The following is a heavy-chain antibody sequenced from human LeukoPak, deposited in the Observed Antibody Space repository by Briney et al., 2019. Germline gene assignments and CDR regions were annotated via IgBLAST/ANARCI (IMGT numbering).Heavy chain of an antibody. J-gene: IGHJ6*03. Sequence: GRSLRLSCAASGFTFSSYGMHWVRQAPGKGLEWVAVIWYDGSNKYYADSVKGRFTISRDNSKNTLYLQMNSLRAEDTAVYYCAKSGGTYGDYFYYYYMDVWGKGTTVTVSS. CDR2: IWYDGSNK. V-gene: IGHV3-33*06. D-gene: IGHD4-17*01. CDR3: AKSGGTYGDYFYYYYMDV. CDR1: GFTFSSYG.